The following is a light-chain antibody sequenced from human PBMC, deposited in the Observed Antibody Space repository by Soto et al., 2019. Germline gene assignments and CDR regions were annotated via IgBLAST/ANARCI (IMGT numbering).Light chain of an antibody. CDR2: GAS. CDR3: QQFGYSLWT. CDR1: QSVRNNY. J-gene: IGKJ1*01. V-gene: IGKV3-20*01. Sequence: TQSPGTLSLSPGERATLSSRASQSVRNNYLAWYQQKPGQAPRLLIYGASNRATGIPDRFSGGGSGTEFTLTISRMEPEDFAVYYCQQFGYSLWTFGQGTKVEIK.